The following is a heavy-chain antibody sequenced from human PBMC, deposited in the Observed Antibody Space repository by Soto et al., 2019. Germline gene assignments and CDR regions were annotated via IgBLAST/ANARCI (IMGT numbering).Heavy chain of an antibody. D-gene: IGHD6-13*01. Sequence: QVQLQESGPGLVKPSQTLSLTCTVSGGSISSGDYYWSWIRQPPGKGLEWIGYIYYSGSTYYNPSLKRRVTISVDTSKNQFSLKLSSVTAADTAVYYCARETRYSSSWYYFDYWGQGTLVTVSS. J-gene: IGHJ4*02. CDR3: ARETRYSSSWYYFDY. V-gene: IGHV4-30-4*01. CDR2: IYYSGST. CDR1: GGSISSGDYY.